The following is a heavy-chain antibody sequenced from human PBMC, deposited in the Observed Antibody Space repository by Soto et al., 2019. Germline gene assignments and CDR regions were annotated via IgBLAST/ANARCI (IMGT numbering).Heavy chain of an antibody. Sequence: PSETLSLTCAVYGKSLSSYYWIWIRQPPGKALEWIGEINHSGNTNYNPSLKSRVTISVDTSKNQLFLNLSSVTAADTAMYYCARHHVRGRTIAGAAEFWGQGTLVTVSS. J-gene: IGHJ4*02. CDR1: GKSLSSYY. D-gene: IGHD1-26*01. CDR2: INHSGNT. CDR3: ARHHVRGRTIAGAAEF. V-gene: IGHV4-34*01.